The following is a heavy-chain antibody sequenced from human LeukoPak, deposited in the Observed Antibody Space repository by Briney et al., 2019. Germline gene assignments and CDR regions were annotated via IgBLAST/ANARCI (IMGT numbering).Heavy chain of an antibody. CDR3: TTSWPKVREGDQ. Sequence: SGGSLRLSCAASGFTFSSYGMTWVRQAPGKGLEWVSSIGGSGLDTYYPDSVKGRFFISRDNAKSTLYLQMNSLGAEDTAVYYCTTSWPKVREGDQWGQGTLVTVSS. CDR1: GFTFSSYG. V-gene: IGHV3-23*01. J-gene: IGHJ4*02. CDR2: IGGSGLDT. D-gene: IGHD3-10*01.